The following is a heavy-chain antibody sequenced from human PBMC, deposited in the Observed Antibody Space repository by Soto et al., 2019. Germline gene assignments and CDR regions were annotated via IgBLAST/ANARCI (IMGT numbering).Heavy chain of an antibody. Sequence: QVQLEQSGAEVKQPGSSVRVSCKTSGGTFSTYAINWVRQAPGQGLEWMGAIIPLFGTADYSQKFQGRVTITADESTRTAYMELSSLRSDDTAVYFSARPKGTYSSGYYYFDFWGQGTLVTVSS. V-gene: IGHV1-69*01. CDR2: IIPLFGTA. CDR3: ARPKGTYSSGYYYFDF. J-gene: IGHJ4*02. D-gene: IGHD6-19*01. CDR1: GGTFSTYA.